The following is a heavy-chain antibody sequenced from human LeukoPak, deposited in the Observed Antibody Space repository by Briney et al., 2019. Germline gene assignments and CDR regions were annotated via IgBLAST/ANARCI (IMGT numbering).Heavy chain of an antibody. CDR1: GYTFTSYA. V-gene: IGHV7-4-1*02. CDR2: TNTNTGNP. Sequence: ASVKVSCKASGYTFTSYAVNWARQAPGQGLEWMGWTNTNTGNPTYAQGFTGRFVFSLDTSVSTAYLQISSLKAEDTAVYYCARDSITGRIAAAGPGDYWGQGTLVTVSS. CDR3: ARDSITGRIAAAGPGDY. J-gene: IGHJ4*02. D-gene: IGHD6-13*01.